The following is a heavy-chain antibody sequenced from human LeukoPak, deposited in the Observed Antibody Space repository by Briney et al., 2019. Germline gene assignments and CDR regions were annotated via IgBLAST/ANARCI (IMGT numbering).Heavy chain of an antibody. CDR2: ISTTSTYI. CDR1: GIASSSYN. CDR3: AKRWSSSVARPNYFNY. J-gene: IGHJ4*02. V-gene: IGHV3-21*04. Sequence: GGSLSLSCAASGIASSSYNVKWVRQAPGKGMEWVSFISTTSTYIYYADTVKGRITVSRDNSKNTLYLQMNSLRAEDTAVYYCAKRWSSSVARPNYFNYRGQGTLVTVSS. D-gene: IGHD6-6*01.